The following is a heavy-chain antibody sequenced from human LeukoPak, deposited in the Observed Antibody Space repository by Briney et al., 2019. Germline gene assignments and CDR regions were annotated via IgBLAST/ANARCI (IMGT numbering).Heavy chain of an antibody. Sequence: PGGSLRLSCAASGFTFDDYDMHWVRQAPGKGLEWVSGISWNSGSIGYADSVKGRFTISRDNAKNSLYLQMNSLRAEDTALYYCAKDSRGYSTRDFDYWGQGTLVTVSS. CDR3: AKDSRGYSTRDFDY. V-gene: IGHV3-9*01. J-gene: IGHJ4*02. CDR2: ISWNSGSI. CDR1: GFTFDDYD. D-gene: IGHD5-18*01.